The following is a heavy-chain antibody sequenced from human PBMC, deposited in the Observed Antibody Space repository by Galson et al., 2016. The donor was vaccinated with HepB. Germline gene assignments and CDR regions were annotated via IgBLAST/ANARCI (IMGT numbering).Heavy chain of an antibody. CDR2: LYSGGET. V-gene: IGHV3-53*01. D-gene: IGHD4-17*01. CDR1: GFTVSDNY. CDR3: ARDGNADSP. J-gene: IGHJ5*02. Sequence: SLRLSCAASGFTVSDNYMSWVRQAPGKGLEWVSLLYSGGETLYADSVKGRFTISRDHSKNTLYLQMNSLRVEDTAVYYCARDGNADSPWGQGTLVTVSS.